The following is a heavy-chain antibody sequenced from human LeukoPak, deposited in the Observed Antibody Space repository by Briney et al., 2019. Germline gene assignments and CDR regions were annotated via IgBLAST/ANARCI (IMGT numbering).Heavy chain of an antibody. Sequence: GESLKISCKGSGYSFSSYWIGWVRQMPGKGLEWMGIIYPGDSDTRYSPSLQGQVTISADKSINTAYLQWSSLKVSDTAMFFCARDPKSDYWGQGTLVTVSS. J-gene: IGHJ4*02. CDR2: IYPGDSDT. CDR1: GYSFSSYW. CDR3: ARDPKSDY. V-gene: IGHV5-51*01.